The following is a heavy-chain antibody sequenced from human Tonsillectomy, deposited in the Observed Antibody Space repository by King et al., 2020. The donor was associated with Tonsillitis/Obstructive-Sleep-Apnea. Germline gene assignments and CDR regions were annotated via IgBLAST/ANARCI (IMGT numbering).Heavy chain of an antibody. Sequence: VQLVESGGGLVKPGGSLRLSCAASGFTFSDYYMSWFRQAPGKGLEWVSYISSSASTIYYADSVKGRFPISRDNAKNSLYLQMNSLRAEDTAVYYCASPKYYYDSDGYYFDYWGQGTLVTVSS. V-gene: IGHV3-11*01. J-gene: IGHJ4*02. D-gene: IGHD3-22*01. CDR3: ASPKYYYDSDGYYFDY. CDR1: GFTFSDYY. CDR2: ISSSASTI.